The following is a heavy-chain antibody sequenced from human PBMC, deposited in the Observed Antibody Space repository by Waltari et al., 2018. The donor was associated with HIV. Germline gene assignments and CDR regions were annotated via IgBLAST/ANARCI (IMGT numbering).Heavy chain of an antibody. Sequence: EVQLVESGGGLVQPGGSLRLSCAASGFTFSSYWMHWVRQAPGKGLVWVSRINGDGSHTRFADSVKGRFTISGDNAKNTLYLHMNSLTAEDTAVYYCAREGATSGSYYFDYWGQGTLATVSS. D-gene: IGHD1-26*01. V-gene: IGHV3-74*01. CDR2: INGDGSHT. CDR1: GFTFSSYW. J-gene: IGHJ4*02. CDR3: AREGATSGSYYFDY.